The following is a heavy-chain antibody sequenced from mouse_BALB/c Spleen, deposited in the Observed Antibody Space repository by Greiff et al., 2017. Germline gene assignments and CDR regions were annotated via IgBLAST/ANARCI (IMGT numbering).Heavy chain of an antibody. CDR3: ARWDYDVGYYAMDY. D-gene: IGHD2-4*01. CDR2: ISSGSSTI. CDR1: GFTFSSFG. Sequence: DVKLVESGGGLVQPGGSRKLSCAASGFTFSSFGMHWVRQAPEKGLEWVAYISSGSSTIYYADTVKGRFTISRDNPKNTLFLQMTSLRSEDTAMYYCARWDYDVGYYAMDYWGQGTSVTVSS. V-gene: IGHV5-17*02. J-gene: IGHJ4*01.